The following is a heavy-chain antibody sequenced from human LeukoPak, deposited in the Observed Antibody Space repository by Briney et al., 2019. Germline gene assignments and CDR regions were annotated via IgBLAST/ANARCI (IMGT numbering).Heavy chain of an antibody. J-gene: IGHJ3*02. CDR3: ARASALTGTSRTSDDAFDI. CDR2: VSAYNDNT. CDR1: GYTFSTYG. Sequence: ASLKVSCKASGYTFSTYGITWVRQAPGQGLEWMGWVSAYNDNTNYALKFQGRVTMTTDASTSTAYMELRNLRSDDTAVYYCARASALTGTSRTSDDAFDIWGQGTMVTVSS. V-gene: IGHV1-18*01. D-gene: IGHD1-7*01.